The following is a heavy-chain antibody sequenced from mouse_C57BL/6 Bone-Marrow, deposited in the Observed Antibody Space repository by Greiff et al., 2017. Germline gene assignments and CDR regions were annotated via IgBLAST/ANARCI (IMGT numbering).Heavy chain of an antibody. D-gene: IGHD2-12*01. CDR1: GYTFTSYW. Sequence: QVQLQQPGAELVMPGASVKLSCKASGYTFTSYWMHWVKQRPGQGLEWIGEIDPSDSYTNYNQKFKGKSTLTVDKSSSTAYMQLSRLTSEDSAVYYCAREGDCYDEGYARDYWGQGTSVTVSS. CDR2: IDPSDSYT. V-gene: IGHV1-69*01. J-gene: IGHJ4*01. CDR3: AREGDCYDEGYARDY.